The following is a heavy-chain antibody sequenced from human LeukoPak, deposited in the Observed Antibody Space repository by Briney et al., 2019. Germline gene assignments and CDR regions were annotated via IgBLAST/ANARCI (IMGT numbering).Heavy chain of an antibody. CDR2: ISWNSGSI. J-gene: IGHJ4*02. D-gene: IGHD4-17*01. V-gene: IGHV3-9*01. CDR1: GFTFNDYA. CDR3: AKAYGAIEGHFDY. Sequence: PGGSLRLSCAASGFTFNDYAMHWVRQAPGKGLEWASGISWNSGSIGYADSVKGRFTISRDNAKNSLYLQMNSLRAEDTALYYCAKAYGAIEGHFDYWGQGTLVTVSS.